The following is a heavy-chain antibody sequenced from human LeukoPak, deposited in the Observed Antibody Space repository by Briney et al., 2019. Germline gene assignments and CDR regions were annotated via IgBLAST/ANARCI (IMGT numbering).Heavy chain of an antibody. V-gene: IGHV7-4-1*02. CDR1: GYTVTNYP. D-gene: IGHD6-25*01. J-gene: IGHJ4*02. CDR3: ARGRYSSGQGSPFDY. Sequence: ASVKVSCKASGYTVTNYPMVWGRRAAGQGREGMGWINTKTGNPTYAQGFTGRCIFSLDTSVGTTYLQLNSLKTEDTAVYYCARGRYSSGQGSPFDYWGQGTLVTVSS. CDR2: INTKTGNP.